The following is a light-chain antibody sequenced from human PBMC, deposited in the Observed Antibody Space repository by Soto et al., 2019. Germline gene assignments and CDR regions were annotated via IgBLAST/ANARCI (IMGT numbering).Light chain of an antibody. CDR1: QSISSW. Sequence: DIRMTQSPSTLSASVGDRVTITCRASQSISSWLAWYQQKPGKAPKLLIYDAFSLESGVPSRFSGSGSGTEFTLTISSLQPDDFATYYCQQYNSYPYTFGQGTKLEIK. J-gene: IGKJ2*01. V-gene: IGKV1-5*01. CDR2: DAF. CDR3: QQYNSYPYT.